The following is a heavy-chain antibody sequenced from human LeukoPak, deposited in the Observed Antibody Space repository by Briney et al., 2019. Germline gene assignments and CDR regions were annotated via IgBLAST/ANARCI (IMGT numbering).Heavy chain of an antibody. Sequence: GASLQISCQGSGYSFTSYWIGWVRQMPGKGLEWMGIIYPGDSDTRYGPSFQGQVTISADKSISTAYLQWSSLKASDTAMYYCARHTTVTHPFDYWGQGTLVTVSS. CDR1: GYSFTSYW. CDR3: ARHTTVTHPFDY. CDR2: IYPGDSDT. D-gene: IGHD4-17*01. V-gene: IGHV5-51*01. J-gene: IGHJ4*02.